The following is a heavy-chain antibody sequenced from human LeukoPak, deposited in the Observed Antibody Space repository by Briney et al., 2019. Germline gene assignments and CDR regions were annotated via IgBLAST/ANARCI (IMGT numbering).Heavy chain of an antibody. J-gene: IGHJ4*02. V-gene: IGHV3-23*01. Sequence: PGGSLRLSCGVSGFTFSNYAMSWVRQGPGKGLEGVSGISGSGGSTYYTDSMKGRFTISRDNSKNTLYLQMNSLRADDTAVYFCARAGQQLVPYYFNYWGQGILVTVSS. CDR2: ISGSGGST. CDR3: ARAGQQLVPYYFNY. CDR1: GFTFSNYA. D-gene: IGHD6-13*01.